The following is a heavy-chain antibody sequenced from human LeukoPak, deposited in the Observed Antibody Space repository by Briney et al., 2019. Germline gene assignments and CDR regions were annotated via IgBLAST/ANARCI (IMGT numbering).Heavy chain of an antibody. J-gene: IGHJ4*02. Sequence: GGSLRLSCAASGFTFSTYGMHWVRQAPGKGLEWVAFIRYDGSNKYYADSVKGRFTISRDNSKNTLYLQMNSLRAEDTAVYYCAKSDSGSYRYFDYWGQGTLVTVSS. CDR3: AKSDSGSYRYFDY. CDR2: IRYDGSNK. V-gene: IGHV3-30*02. CDR1: GFTFSTYG. D-gene: IGHD1-26*01.